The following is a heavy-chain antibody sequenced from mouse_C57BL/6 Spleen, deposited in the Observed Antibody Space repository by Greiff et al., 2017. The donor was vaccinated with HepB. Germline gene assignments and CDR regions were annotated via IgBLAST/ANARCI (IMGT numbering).Heavy chain of an antibody. CDR2: IDPETGGT. D-gene: IGHD1-1*01. CDR1: GYTFTDYE. V-gene: IGHV1-15*01. Sequence: QVQLKESGAELVRPGASVTLSCKASGYTFTDYEMHWVKQTPVHGLEWIGAIDPETGGTAYNQKFKGKAILTADKSSSTAYMELRSLTSEDSAVYYCTRWGYGSGPFAYWGQGTLVTVSA. J-gene: IGHJ3*01. CDR3: TRWGYGSGPFAY.